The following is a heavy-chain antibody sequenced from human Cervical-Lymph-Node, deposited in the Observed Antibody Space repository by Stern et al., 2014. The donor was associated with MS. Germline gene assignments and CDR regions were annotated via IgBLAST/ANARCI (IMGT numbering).Heavy chain of an antibody. Sequence: VQLVESGAEVKQPGGSLQISCKASGYSFPSYWIAWVRQVPGKGLEWMGIVYPGDSDTRYSPSTQCEVTISADKSTSTAFLHWNSLRASDTATYYCARHQSFSGYDPYYYHAMDVWGQGATVTVSS. CDR3: ARHQSFSGYDPYYYHAMDV. J-gene: IGHJ6*02. D-gene: IGHD5-12*01. CDR1: GYSFPSYW. V-gene: IGHV5-51*01. CDR2: VYPGDSDT.